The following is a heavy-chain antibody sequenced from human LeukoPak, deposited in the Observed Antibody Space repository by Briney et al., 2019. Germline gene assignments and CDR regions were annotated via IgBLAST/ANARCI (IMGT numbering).Heavy chain of an antibody. CDR3: ARGHYDILTGYYPDAFDI. V-gene: IGHV4-31*03. CDR2: IYYSGST. Sequence: SQTLSLTCTVSGGSISSGGYYWSWIRQHPGKGLEWIGYIYYSGSTYYNPSLKSRVTISVDTSKNQFSLKLSSVTAADTAVYYCARGHYDILTGYYPDAFDIWGQGTMVTVPS. CDR1: GGSISSGGYY. D-gene: IGHD3-9*01. J-gene: IGHJ3*02.